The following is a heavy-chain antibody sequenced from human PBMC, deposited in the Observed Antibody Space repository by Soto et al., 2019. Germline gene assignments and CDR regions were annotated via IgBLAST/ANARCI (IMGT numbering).Heavy chain of an antibody. CDR2: IIPMFGTA. D-gene: IGHD5-18*01. CDR3: ASGIQLWLRRINNGYSG. Sequence: QVQLVQSGAEVKKPESSVTVSCKAPGGTFSTYAISWVRQAPGQGLEWMGGIIPMFGTANYAQRFQDRVTITADESTNTVYMEPSSLRSEDTAVYFCASGIQLWLRRINNGYSGWGQGTLVTVSS. J-gene: IGHJ4*02. V-gene: IGHV1-69*12. CDR1: GGTFSTYA.